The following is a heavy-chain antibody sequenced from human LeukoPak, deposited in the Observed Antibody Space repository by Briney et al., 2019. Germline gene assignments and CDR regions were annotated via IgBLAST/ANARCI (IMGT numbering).Heavy chain of an antibody. CDR1: GYSISSGYY. V-gene: IGHV4-38-2*02. CDR2: IYHSGST. J-gene: IGHJ3*02. D-gene: IGHD3-22*01. CDR3: ARGSGDSSGYFGLGAFDI. Sequence: SETLSLTCTVSGYSISSGYYWGWIRQPPGKGLEWIGSIYHSGSTYHNPSLKSRVAISVDTSKNHFSLKSSSVTAADTAVYYCARGSGDSSGYFGLGAFDIWGRGTMVTVSS.